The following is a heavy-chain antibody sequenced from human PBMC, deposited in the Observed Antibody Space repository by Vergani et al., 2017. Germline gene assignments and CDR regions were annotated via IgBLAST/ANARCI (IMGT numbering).Heavy chain of an antibody. Sequence: QVRLQESGPGLVKPSETVSLTCSVSGGSMSGYYWSWIRQPPGKELEWIGYMYHSGSTNYNPSLETRVTISGDTSKNQFSLKLNSVTAADTAVYYCGRVADFYGLGSRLLDLWGQGILVTVSS. CDR1: GGSMSGYY. D-gene: IGHD3-10*01. V-gene: IGHV4-59*01. CDR3: GRVADFYGLGSRLLDL. CDR2: MYHSGST. J-gene: IGHJ5*02.